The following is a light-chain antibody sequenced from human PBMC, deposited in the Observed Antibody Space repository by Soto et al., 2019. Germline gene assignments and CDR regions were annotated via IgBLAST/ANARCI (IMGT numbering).Light chain of an antibody. CDR2: SIS. CDR3: QQANSFPVT. V-gene: IGKV1D-12*01. CDR1: QGISNW. J-gene: IGKJ3*01. Sequence: DIQMTQSPSSVSASVGDRVTITCRASQGISNWLAWYQQKPGKAPNLLIYSISKLQSGVPSRFSGSGSGTDFTLTISSLQPEDFATYYCQQANSFPVTFGPGTKLDVK.